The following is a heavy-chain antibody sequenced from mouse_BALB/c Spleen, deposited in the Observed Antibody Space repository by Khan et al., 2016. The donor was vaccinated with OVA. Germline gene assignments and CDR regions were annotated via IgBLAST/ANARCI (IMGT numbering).Heavy chain of an antibody. J-gene: IGHJ4*01. V-gene: IGHV9-3-1*01. D-gene: IGHD2-14*01. CDR3: ARVGYNGTMNF. CDR2: INTYTGET. Sequence: QIQLVQSGPELKKPGETVQISCKASGFTFTNYGMNWVRQAPGKGLKWMGWINTYTGETTFTDDFKGRFAFSLETSASTAYLQFNRLKNEDTATYCCARVGYNGTMNFWGQGTSVTVSS. CDR1: GFTFTNYG.